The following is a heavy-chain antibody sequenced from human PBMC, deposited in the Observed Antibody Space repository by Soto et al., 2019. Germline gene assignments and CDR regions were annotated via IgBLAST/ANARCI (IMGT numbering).Heavy chain of an antibody. CDR2: ISSSSSYI. CDR1: GFTFSSYS. J-gene: IGHJ4*02. D-gene: IGHD5-12*01. CDR3: ARDERATTPFDY. Sequence: EVQLVESGGGLVKPGGSLRLSCAASGFTFSSYSMNWVRQAPGKGLEWVSSISSSSSYIYYADSVKGRFTISRDHARNSRYLQMNSLRAADTAVYYWARDERATTPFDYWGQGTLVTVSS. V-gene: IGHV3-21*01.